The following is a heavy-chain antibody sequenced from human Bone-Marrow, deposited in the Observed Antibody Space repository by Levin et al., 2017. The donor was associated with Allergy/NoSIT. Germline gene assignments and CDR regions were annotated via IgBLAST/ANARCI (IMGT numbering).Heavy chain of an antibody. Sequence: ASETLSLTCTVSGGSISSGGYYWSWIRQQPGKGLEWIGYIYYSGNTYYNPSLKSRVMISVDTSKNQFSLKVSSVTAADTAVYYCAREDGSTIDYWGQGILVTVSS. CDR3: AREDGSTIDY. CDR2: IYYSGNT. D-gene: IGHD1/OR15-1a*01. J-gene: IGHJ4*02. V-gene: IGHV4-31*03. CDR1: GGSISSGGYY.